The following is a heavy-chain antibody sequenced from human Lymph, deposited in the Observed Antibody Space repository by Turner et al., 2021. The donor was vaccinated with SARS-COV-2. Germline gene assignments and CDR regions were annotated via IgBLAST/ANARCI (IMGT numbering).Heavy chain of an antibody. CDR3: AKEGEWEFYGGGLDV. D-gene: IGHD1-26*01. CDR2: ISYDGSNK. J-gene: IGHJ6*02. Sequence: QVQLVESGGGVVQPGRSLGLSCAASGFTFSTYGMHWVRQAPGKGLEWVAVISYDGSNKYYADSVKGRFTISRDNSKNTLHLQMNSLRAEDTAVYYGAKEGEWEFYGGGLDVWGQGTTVTVSS. V-gene: IGHV3-30*18. CDR1: GFTFSTYG.